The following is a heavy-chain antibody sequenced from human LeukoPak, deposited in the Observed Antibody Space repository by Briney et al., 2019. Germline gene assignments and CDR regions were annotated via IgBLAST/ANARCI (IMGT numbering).Heavy chain of an antibody. D-gene: IGHD5-18*01. V-gene: IGHV1-2*02. J-gene: IGHJ5*02. CDR1: GYTFTGYY. Sequence: ASVTVSCKASGYTFTGYYMHWVRQAPGQGLEWMGWINPNSGGTNYAQKFQGRVTMTRDTSISTAYMDLSRLRSDDTAVYYCARDADMSSYGLVSWFDPWGQGTLVTVSS. CDR2: INPNSGGT. CDR3: ARDADMSSYGLVSWFDP.